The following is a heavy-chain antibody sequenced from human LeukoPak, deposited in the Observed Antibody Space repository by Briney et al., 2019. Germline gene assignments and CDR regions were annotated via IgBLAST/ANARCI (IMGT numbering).Heavy chain of an antibody. CDR1: GYTFSNYG. CDR2: ISTYNGNT. D-gene: IGHD1-26*01. Sequence: ASVKVSCKASGYTFSNYGISWVRQAPGQGLEWMGWISTYNGNTNYAQKFQGRVTMTTDTSTSTSYMELGSLRSDDTAVYYCVRDGVGATRVDYWGQGTLVTVSS. CDR3: VRDGVGATRVDY. V-gene: IGHV1-18*01. J-gene: IGHJ4*02.